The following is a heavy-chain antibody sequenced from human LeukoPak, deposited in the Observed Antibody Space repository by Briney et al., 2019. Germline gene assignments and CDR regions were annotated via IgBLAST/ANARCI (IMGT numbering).Heavy chain of an antibody. V-gene: IGHV1-18*01. CDR2: ISAYNGNT. D-gene: IGHD3-10*01. CDR1: GGTFSSYA. CDR3: ARDRGFGESLFVDY. Sequence: ASVKVSCKASGGTFSSYAISWVRQAPGQGLEWMGWISAYNGNTNYAQKLQGRVTMTTDTSTSTAYMELRSLRSDDTAVYYCARDRGFGESLFVDYWGQGTLVTVYS. J-gene: IGHJ4*02.